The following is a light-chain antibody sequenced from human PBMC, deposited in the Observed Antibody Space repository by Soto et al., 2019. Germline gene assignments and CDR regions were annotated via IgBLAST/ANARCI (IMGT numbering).Light chain of an antibody. V-gene: IGKV3-20*01. CDR3: QQYGGSPRT. CDR1: QSVGTS. CDR2: GAS. J-gene: IGKJ1*01. Sequence: EIVLTQSPVTLSLSPGERGTLSCRASQSVGTSLAWYQQKPGQAPRLLIYGASNRATSIPDRFSGSGSGTDFTLTISKLEPEDFAVYHCQQYGGSPRTFGQGTKVDIK.